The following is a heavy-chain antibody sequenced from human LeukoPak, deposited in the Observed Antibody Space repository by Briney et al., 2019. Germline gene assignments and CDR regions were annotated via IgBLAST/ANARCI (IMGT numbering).Heavy chain of an antibody. CDR1: GGSFSGYY. D-gene: IGHD1-7*01. CDR3: ARVITGTTDY. CDR2: INHSGST. V-gene: IGHV4-34*01. Sequence: PSETLSLTCAVYGGSFSGYYWSWIRQPSGKGLEWIGEINHSGSTNYNPSLKSRVTISVDTSKNQFSLKLSSVTAADTAVYYCARVITGTTDYWGQGTLVTVSS. J-gene: IGHJ4*02.